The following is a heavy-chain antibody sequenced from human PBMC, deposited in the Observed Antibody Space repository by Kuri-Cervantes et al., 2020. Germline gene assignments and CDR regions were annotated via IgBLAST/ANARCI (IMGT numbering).Heavy chain of an antibody. CDR2: IIPIFGTA. CDR3: ARPAPYCSHGTCYSFRNGRAFTV. D-gene: IGHD2-15*01. Sequence: SVKVSCKASGGTFSSYAISWVRQAPGQGLEWMGGIIPIFGTANYAQKFQGRVTITADKSPSTAYMELSSLRSEDTAVYYCARPAPYCSHGTCYSFRNGRAFTVWGQGTMVTVSS. CDR1: GGTFSSYA. J-gene: IGHJ3*01. V-gene: IGHV1-69*06.